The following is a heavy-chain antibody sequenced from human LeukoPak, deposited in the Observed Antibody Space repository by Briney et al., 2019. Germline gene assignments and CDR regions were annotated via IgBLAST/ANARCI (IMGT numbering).Heavy chain of an antibody. D-gene: IGHD3-10*01. CDR3: AKEEWFRFDI. Sequence: GGSLRLSCAASGFTFSTYAMNWVRQAPGKGLEWVSAISGSGGDTYYADSVRGRFTISRDNSKNTLYLQLNSLRAEDTAVYFCAKEEWFRFDIWGQGTSVTVSS. V-gene: IGHV3-23*01. CDR2: ISGSGGDT. CDR1: GFTFSTYA. J-gene: IGHJ4*02.